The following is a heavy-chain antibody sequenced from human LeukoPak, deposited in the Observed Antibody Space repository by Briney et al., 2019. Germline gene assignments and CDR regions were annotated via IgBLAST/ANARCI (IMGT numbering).Heavy chain of an antibody. CDR3: ARDSHDSSGYYYFDI. CDR1: GGSISSSSYY. Sequence: SETLSLTCTVSGGSISSSSYYWGWIRQPPGKGLEWIGSIYYSGSTYYNPSLKSRVTISVDTSKNQFSLKLSSVTAADTAVYYCARDSHDSSGYYYFDIWGQGTMVTVSS. J-gene: IGHJ3*02. V-gene: IGHV4-39*07. CDR2: IYYSGST. D-gene: IGHD3-22*01.